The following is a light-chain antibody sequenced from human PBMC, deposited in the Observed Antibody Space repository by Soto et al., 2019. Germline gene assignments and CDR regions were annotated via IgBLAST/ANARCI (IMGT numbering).Light chain of an antibody. V-gene: IGLV2-14*01. Sequence: QSVLTQPASVSGSPGQSITISCTGTSSDVGGYNYVSWYQQHPGKAPKLMIYEVSNRPSGVSNSFSGSKSGNTASLTISGLQAEDEADYYCSSYPSSSTYVFGTGTKVTVL. J-gene: IGLJ1*01. CDR2: EVS. CDR3: SSYPSSSTYV. CDR1: SSDVGGYNY.